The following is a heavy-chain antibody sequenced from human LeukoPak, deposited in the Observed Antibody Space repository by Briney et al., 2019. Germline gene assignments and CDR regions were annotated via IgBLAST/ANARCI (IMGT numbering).Heavy chain of an antibody. D-gene: IGHD3-22*01. CDR2: MYTGGRT. V-gene: IGHV3-53*01. CDR1: GFTISTNY. J-gene: IGHJ4*02. Sequence: PGGSLRLSCAASGFTISTNYMSWVRQAPGKGLEWVSFMYTGGRTYYADAVKGRFTISRDNSKNTLYLQMNSLRAEDTALYYCARAPFYYDSSGYPYFDGWGQGTLVTVSS. CDR3: ARAPFYYDSSGYPYFDG.